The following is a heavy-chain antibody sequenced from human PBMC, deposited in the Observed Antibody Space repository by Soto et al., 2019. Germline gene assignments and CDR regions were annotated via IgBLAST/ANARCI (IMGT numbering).Heavy chain of an antibody. CDR2: ISYDGSNK. V-gene: IGHV3-30-3*01. J-gene: IGHJ4*02. D-gene: IGHD6-19*01. CDR1: GFTFSSYA. Sequence: QVQLVESGGGVVQPGRSLRLSCAASGFTFSSYAMHWVRQAPGKGLEWVAVISYDGSNKYYADSVQGRFTISRDNSKNTLYLEMNSLRAEDRAVYYCARDATEQWLETDFDDWGQGTLVTAFS. CDR3: ARDATEQWLETDFDD.